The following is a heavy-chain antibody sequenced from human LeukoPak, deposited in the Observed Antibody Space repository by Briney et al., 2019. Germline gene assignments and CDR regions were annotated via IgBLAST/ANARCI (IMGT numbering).Heavy chain of an antibody. V-gene: IGHV5-51*01. J-gene: IGHJ5*02. CDR1: GSLFISYW. D-gene: IGHD5-18*01. CDR2: IYPGESDT. CDR3: ARRGSSYGISGANWFDP. Sequence: GASLQISCKGSGSLFISYWIGWVRQLPGKGLEGMGIIYPGESDTRYSPSFQGQVTISADKSISTAYLQWSSLKASDTAMYYCARRGSSYGISGANWFDPWGQGTLVTVSS.